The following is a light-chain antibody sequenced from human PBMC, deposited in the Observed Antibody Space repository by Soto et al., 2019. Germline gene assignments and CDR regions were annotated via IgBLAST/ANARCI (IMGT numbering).Light chain of an antibody. CDR2: DVN. CDR1: SSDVGGYNY. CDR3: SSYTSSSTYV. V-gene: IGLV2-14*01. Sequence: QSVLTQPASVSGSPGQSITISCTGTSSDVGGYNYVSWYQQHPGKAPKLMIYDVNNRPSGVSNRFSGSKFGNTASLTISGLQAEDEADYYCSSYTSSSTYVFGTGTKLTVL. J-gene: IGLJ1*01.